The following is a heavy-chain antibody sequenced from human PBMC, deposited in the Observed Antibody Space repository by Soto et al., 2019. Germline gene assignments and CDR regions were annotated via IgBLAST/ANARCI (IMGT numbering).Heavy chain of an antibody. V-gene: IGHV1-69*13. CDR1: GGTFSSYA. CDR3: ASLPEYYYDSSGYYSEDY. D-gene: IGHD3-22*01. Sequence: SVKVSCKASGGTFSSYAISWVRQAPGRGLEWMGGIIPIFGTANYAQKFQGRVTITADESTSTAYMELSSLRSEDTAVYYCASLPEYYYDSSGYYSEDYWGQGTLVTVSS. J-gene: IGHJ4*02. CDR2: IIPIFGTA.